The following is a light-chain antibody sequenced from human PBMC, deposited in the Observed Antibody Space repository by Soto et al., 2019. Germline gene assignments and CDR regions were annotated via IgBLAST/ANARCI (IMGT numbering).Light chain of an antibody. CDR2: DVT. CDR3: SSYTSSSTLV. V-gene: IGLV2-14*01. J-gene: IGLJ2*01. Sequence: QSALIQPASVSGSPGQSITISGSGTSSDVGGYDYVSWYQQHPGKAPKLMIYDVTNRPSGVSNRFSGSKSGNTASLTISGLQAEDEADYYCSSYTSSSTLVFGGGTKLTVL. CDR1: SSDVGGYDY.